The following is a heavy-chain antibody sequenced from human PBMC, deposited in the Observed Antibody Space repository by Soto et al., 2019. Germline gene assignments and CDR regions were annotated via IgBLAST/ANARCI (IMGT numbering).Heavy chain of an antibody. Sequence: WTWIRQPAGRGLEWIGLIYRSGSTTYNPSLESRVTMSLDTSKTQFSLRLTSVTAAETAVYYCARVFYTDSGGYPRPIFDCWSQGTLVTVS. CDR2: IYRSGST. CDR3: ARVFYTDSGGYPRPIFDC. D-gene: IGHD3-22*01. J-gene: IGHJ4*02. V-gene: IGHV4-4*07.